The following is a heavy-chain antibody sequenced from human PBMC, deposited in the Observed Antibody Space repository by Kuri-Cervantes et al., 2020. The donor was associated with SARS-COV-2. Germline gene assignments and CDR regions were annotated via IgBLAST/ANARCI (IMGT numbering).Heavy chain of an antibody. CDR2: ISAYNGNT. Sequence: ASVKVSCKASGGTFSSYAISWVRPAPGQGLEWMGWISAYNGNTNYAQKLQGRVTMTTDTSTSTAYMELRSLRSDDTAVYYCARDHHLYPDYGSGSYGYMDVWGKGTTVTVSS. CDR3: ARDHHLYPDYGSGSYGYMDV. D-gene: IGHD3-10*01. V-gene: IGHV1-18*01. CDR1: GGTFSSYA. J-gene: IGHJ6*03.